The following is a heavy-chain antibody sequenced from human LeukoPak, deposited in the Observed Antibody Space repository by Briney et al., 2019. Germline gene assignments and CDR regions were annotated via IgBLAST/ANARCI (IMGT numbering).Heavy chain of an antibody. Sequence: PGGSLRLSCAASGFTFSKFCMMWVRQAPGKGLEWVSSIAGTGETYYADSVKGRFTVSRDNSKSTLYLQINSLTAEDTALYYCAKGKAPGAVDWFVPWGQGTRVTVSS. J-gene: IGHJ5*02. CDR1: GFTFSKFC. CDR3: AKGKAPGAVDWFVP. V-gene: IGHV3-23*01. CDR2: IAGTGET. D-gene: IGHD2-8*02.